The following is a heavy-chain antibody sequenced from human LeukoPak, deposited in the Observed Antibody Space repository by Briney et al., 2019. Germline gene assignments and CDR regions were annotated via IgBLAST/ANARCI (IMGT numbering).Heavy chain of an antibody. V-gene: IGHV1-69*04. CDR1: GGTFSSYA. CDR3: ARDLDYGGNSRRTYGMDV. D-gene: IGHD4-23*01. J-gene: IGHJ6*02. CDR2: IIPILGIA. Sequence: SVKVSCKASGGTFSSYAISWVRQAPGQGLEWMGRIIPILGIANYAQKFQGRVTITADKSTSTAYMELSSLRSEDTAVYYCARDLDYGGNSRRTYGMDVWGQGTTVTVSS.